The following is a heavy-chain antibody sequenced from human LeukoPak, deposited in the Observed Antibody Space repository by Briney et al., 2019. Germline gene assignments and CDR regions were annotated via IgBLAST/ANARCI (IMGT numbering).Heavy chain of an antibody. Sequence: GASVKVSCEASGYTFTGHHLHWVRQAPGQGLEWMGWINPDSGGTRYAQKFQGRVTMTRDTSTSTAYMELSRLGSDDTAVYFCARHTSTYLDQSGQGALVTVYS. D-gene: IGHD2-2*01. V-gene: IGHV1-2*02. J-gene: IGHJ4*02. CDR1: GYTFTGHH. CDR2: INPDSGGT. CDR3: ARHTSTYLDQ.